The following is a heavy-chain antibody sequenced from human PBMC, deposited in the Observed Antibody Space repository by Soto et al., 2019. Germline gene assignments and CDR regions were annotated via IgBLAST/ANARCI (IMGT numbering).Heavy chain of an antibody. V-gene: IGHV1-69*13. D-gene: IGHD3-22*01. CDR3: ARQPLGSDSSGYYYKAFDY. CDR1: GGTFSSYA. CDR2: IIPIFGTA. J-gene: IGHJ4*02. Sequence: GASVKVSCKASGGTFSSYASSWVRQAPGQGLEWMGGIIPIFGTANYAQKFQGRVTITADESTSTAYMELSSLRSEDTAVYYCARQPLGSDSSGYYYKAFDYWGQGTLVTVSS.